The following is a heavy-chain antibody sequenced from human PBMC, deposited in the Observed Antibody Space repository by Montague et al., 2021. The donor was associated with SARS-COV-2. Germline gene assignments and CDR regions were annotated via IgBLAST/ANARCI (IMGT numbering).Heavy chain of an antibody. Sequence: SETLSLTCTVSGGSISSSSYYWGWIRQPPGKGLEWIGSIYYSGSTYYNPSFKSRVTISVDTSKNQFSLKLSSVTAAGTAVYYCARFPTSYYYDSKAAPATPDAFDIWGQGTMVTVSS. CDR3: ARFPTSYYYDSKAAPATPDAFDI. D-gene: IGHD3-22*01. CDR2: IYYSGST. J-gene: IGHJ3*02. V-gene: IGHV4-39*01. CDR1: GGSISSSSYY.